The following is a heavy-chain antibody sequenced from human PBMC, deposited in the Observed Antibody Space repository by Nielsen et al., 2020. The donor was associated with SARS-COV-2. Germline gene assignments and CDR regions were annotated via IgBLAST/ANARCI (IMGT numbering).Heavy chain of an antibody. J-gene: IGHJ4*02. Sequence: SVKVSCKASGGTFSSYAISWVRQAPGQGLEWMGGIIPIFGTANYAQKFQGRVTITADESTSTAYMELSSLRSDDTAVYYCASQVEMATYFDYWGQGTLVTVSS. CDR1: GGTFSSYA. D-gene: IGHD5-24*01. CDR2: IIPIFGTA. CDR3: ASQVEMATYFDY. V-gene: IGHV1-69*13.